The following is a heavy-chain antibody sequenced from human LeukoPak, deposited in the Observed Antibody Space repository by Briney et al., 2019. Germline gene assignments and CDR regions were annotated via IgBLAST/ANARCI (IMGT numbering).Heavy chain of an antibody. V-gene: IGHV3-43D*03. CDR3: AKEKAAYYYRSGNIDS. J-gene: IGHJ4*02. CDR1: GFTFDNYA. CDR2: ISWDGGNT. Sequence: PGGSLRLSCAASGFTFDNYAVHWVRQAPGKGLEWVSLISWDGGNTDYADSVKGRFTISRDNCKNSLYLQMNSLRAEDTALYYCAKEKAAYYYRSGNIDSWGQGTLVTVSS. D-gene: IGHD3-10*01.